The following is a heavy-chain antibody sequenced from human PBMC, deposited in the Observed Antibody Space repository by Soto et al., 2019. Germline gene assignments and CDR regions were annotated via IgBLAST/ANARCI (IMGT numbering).Heavy chain of an antibody. CDR2: FYSVGST. CDR3: VRDRADFSSTYYHYFSV. CDR1: GASVSRGHYY. D-gene: IGHD6-13*01. Sequence: SETLSLTCTVSGASVSRGHYYWTWIRQPPGKGLEWIGYFYSVGSTDYNPSLKSRLTMSMDMSKNQVSLNLTSVTAADTAVYYCVRDRADFSSTYYHYFSVWGRGTLVTVSS. J-gene: IGHJ2*01. V-gene: IGHV4-61*01.